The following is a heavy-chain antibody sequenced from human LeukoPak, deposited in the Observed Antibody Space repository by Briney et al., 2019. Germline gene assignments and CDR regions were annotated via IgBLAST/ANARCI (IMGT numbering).Heavy chain of an antibody. D-gene: IGHD2-2*02. CDR1: GGSISSYY. CDR3: ARGDRSSTSCYTRRSWFDP. V-gene: IGHV4-59*01. CDR2: IYYSGST. J-gene: IGHJ5*02. Sequence: PSETLSLTCTVSGGSISSYYWSWIRQPPGKGLEGIGYIYYSGSTNYNPSLKSRVTISVDTSKNQFSLKLSSVTAADTAVYYCARGDRSSTSCYTRRSWFDPWGQGILVTVSS.